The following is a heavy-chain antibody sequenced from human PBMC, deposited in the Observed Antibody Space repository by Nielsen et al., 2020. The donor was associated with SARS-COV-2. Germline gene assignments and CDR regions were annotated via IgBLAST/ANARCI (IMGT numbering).Heavy chain of an antibody. CDR3: AREVYSGSYSLPDY. CDR2: IYYSGST. D-gene: IGHD1-26*01. CDR1: GGTISSGGDY. J-gene: IGHJ4*02. V-gene: IGHV4-31*03. Sequence: LSLTFSGCGGTISSGGDYWSWIRQHPGKGLEWIGYIYYSGSTYYNPSLKSRVTISVDTSKNQFSLKLSSVTAADTAVYYCAREVYSGSYSLPDYWGQGTLVTVSS.